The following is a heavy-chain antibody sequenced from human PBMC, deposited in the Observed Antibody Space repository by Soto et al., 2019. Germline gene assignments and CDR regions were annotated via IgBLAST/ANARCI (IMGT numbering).Heavy chain of an antibody. V-gene: IGHV3-23*01. CDR1: GFTFSSYA. Sequence: EVQLLQSGGGWVQPGGSLRLSCAASGFTFSSYAMSWVRQAPGKGLDGVSAISVSGGITYYADSVKGRFTISRDNSKDTLYMQIDSLRAEDTAVYYCAKLVGGVKAIGAPGDLLDPWGQGTLVTVSS. J-gene: IGHJ5*02. CDR2: ISVSGGIT. CDR3: AKLVGGVKAIGAPGDLLDP. D-gene: IGHD3-3*01.